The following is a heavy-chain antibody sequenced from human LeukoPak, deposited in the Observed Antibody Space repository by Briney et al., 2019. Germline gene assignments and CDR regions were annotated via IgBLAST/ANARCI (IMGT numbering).Heavy chain of an antibody. CDR2: IKSKTDGGTT. D-gene: IGHD2-8*01. Sequence: PGGSLRLSCAASGFTFCNAWMSWVRQAPGKRLEWVGRIKSKTDGGTTDYAAPVKGRFTISRDDSKNTLYLQMNSLKTEDTAVYYCTTDRAVLMVYAAVSDYWGQGTLVTVSS. CDR3: TTDRAVLMVYAAVSDY. J-gene: IGHJ4*02. CDR1: GFTFCNAW. V-gene: IGHV3-15*01.